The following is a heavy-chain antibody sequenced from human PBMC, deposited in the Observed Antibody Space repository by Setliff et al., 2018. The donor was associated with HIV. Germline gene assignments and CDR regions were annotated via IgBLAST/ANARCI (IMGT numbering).Heavy chain of an antibody. V-gene: IGHV4-39*01. D-gene: IGHD3-3*01. J-gene: IGHJ3*02. CDR3: ARQSGYTRGWDIFGVVAGSFDI. CDR1: GGSISSGTYY. CDR2: IYYSGNT. Sequence: SETLSLTCSVSGGSISSGTYYWGWLRQPPGKGLEWIGTIYYSGNTYYRPSLKSRVTITVDTSTNQFSLRLNSVTAADTAVYFCARQSGYTRGWDIFGVVAGSFDIWGQGTMVTVSS.